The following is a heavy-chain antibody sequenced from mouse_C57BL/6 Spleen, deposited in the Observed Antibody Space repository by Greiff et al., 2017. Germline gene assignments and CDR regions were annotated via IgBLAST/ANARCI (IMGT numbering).Heavy chain of an antibody. CDR2: IDPSDSYT. CDR3: ARGEGYCGGGYYAMCY. Sequence: QVQLQQPGAELVMPGASVKLSCKASGYTFTSYWMHWVKQRPGQGLEWIGEIDPSDSYTNYNQKFKGKSTLTVDKSSSTAYMRLSSLKSEDSAVYYCARGEGYCGGGYYAMCYWGKGTSVTVSS. V-gene: IGHV1-69*01. D-gene: IGHD2-3*01. J-gene: IGHJ4*01. CDR1: GYTFTSYW.